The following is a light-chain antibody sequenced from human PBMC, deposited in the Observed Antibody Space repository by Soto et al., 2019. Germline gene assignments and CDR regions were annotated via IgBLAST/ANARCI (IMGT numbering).Light chain of an antibody. Sequence: DIQLTQFPSTLSASIGDRVTITCRATQTIGSWLAWYQQKPGKASKLLIYRASSLETGVPSRFSGSGSGTEFTLTISSLQPDDFASYYCQEYKSYSPYTFGQGTRLEIK. J-gene: IGKJ2*01. CDR1: QTIGSW. V-gene: IGKV1-5*03. CDR3: QEYKSYSPYT. CDR2: RAS.